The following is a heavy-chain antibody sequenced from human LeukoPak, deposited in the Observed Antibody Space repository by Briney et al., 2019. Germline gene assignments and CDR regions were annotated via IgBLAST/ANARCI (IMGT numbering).Heavy chain of an antibody. CDR3: ARLEKKSYYYMDV. CDR2: FYSSGST. D-gene: IGHD1-1*01. CDR1: GFTVSSNY. J-gene: IGHJ6*03. Sequence: PGGSLRLSCAVSGFTVSSNYMGGVRQAPGKGLEGVSVFYSSGSTYYADSVKGRFTISRDNSENTLFLQMNTLRAEDTAVYYCARLEKKSYYYMDVWGKGTTVTVSS. V-gene: IGHV3-53*01.